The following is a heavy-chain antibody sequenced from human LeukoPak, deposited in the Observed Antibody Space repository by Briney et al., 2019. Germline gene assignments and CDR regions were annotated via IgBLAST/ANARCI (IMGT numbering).Heavy chain of an antibody. CDR1: GYSFTSYW. CDR3: ARLRKLGPLSPDLDY. V-gene: IGHV5-51*01. Sequence: GESLKISCKGSGYSFTSYWIGWVRQLPGKGLEWMGIIYPGDSDTRYSPSFQGQVTISADKSISTAYLQWSSLKASDTAMYYCARLRKLGPLSPDLDYWGQGTLVTVSS. D-gene: IGHD3-10*01. CDR2: IYPGDSDT. J-gene: IGHJ4*02.